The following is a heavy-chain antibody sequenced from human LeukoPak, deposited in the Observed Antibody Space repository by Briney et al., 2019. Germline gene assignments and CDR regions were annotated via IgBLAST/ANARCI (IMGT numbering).Heavy chain of an antibody. D-gene: IGHD3-22*01. V-gene: IGHV4-39*07. CDR1: GGSISSSSYY. Sequence: PSETLSLTCTVSGGSISSSSYYWGWIRQPPGKGLEWIGSIYYSGSTYYNPSLKSRVTISVDTSKNQFSLKLSSVTAADTAVYYCARGRVTMIVVVNSYYYSMDVWGKGTTVTVSS. CDR3: ARGRVTMIVVVNSYYYSMDV. CDR2: IYYSGST. J-gene: IGHJ6*03.